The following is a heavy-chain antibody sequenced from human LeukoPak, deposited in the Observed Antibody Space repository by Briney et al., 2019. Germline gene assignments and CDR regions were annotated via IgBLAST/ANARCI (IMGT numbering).Heavy chain of an antibody. V-gene: IGHV3-21*01. Sequence: GGSLRLSCAASGSTFSSYSMNWVRQAPGKGLEWVSSISSSSSYIYYADSVKGRFTISRDNAKNSLYLQMNSLRAEDTAVYYCARGPDDYFDYWGQRTLVTVSS. CDR1: GSTFSSYS. CDR3: ARGPDDYFDY. J-gene: IGHJ4*02. CDR2: ISSSSSYI.